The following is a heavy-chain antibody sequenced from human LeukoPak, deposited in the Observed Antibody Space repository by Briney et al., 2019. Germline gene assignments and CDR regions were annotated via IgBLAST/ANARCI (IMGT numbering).Heavy chain of an antibody. CDR3: ARGAIDG. Sequence: GGSLRLSCATSGLTVSSDYMSWVRQAPGKGLEWVSLIYSGGNTHYADSVKGRLTISRDNSKNTLYLQMNSLRAKDMAVYYCARGAIDGWGQGTLVTVSS. CDR2: IYSGGNT. CDR1: GLTVSSDY. D-gene: IGHD3-22*01. J-gene: IGHJ4*02. V-gene: IGHV3-53*01.